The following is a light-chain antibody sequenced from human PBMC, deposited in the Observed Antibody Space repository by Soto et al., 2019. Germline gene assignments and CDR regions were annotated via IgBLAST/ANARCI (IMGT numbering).Light chain of an antibody. Sequence: QSALAQPPSASGSPGQSVTISCIGTSSDIGAYNYVSWYQQHPGKVPKLMIYEVTNRPSGLSNRFSGSKSGNTASLTISGLQAEDEAEYFCSSYSSTSTLYVFGTGTKLTVL. CDR2: EVT. V-gene: IGLV2-14*01. CDR1: SSDIGAYNY. J-gene: IGLJ1*01. CDR3: SSYSSTSTLYV.